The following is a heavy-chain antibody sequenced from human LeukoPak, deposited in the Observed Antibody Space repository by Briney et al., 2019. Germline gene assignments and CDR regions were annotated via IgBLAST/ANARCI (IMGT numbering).Heavy chain of an antibody. CDR2: ISANNGHT. CDR1: GYSFTSYG. V-gene: IGHV1-18*01. D-gene: IGHD2-8*02. CDR3: ARESGGYFDY. J-gene: IGHJ4*02. Sequence: ASVKVSCKASGYSFTSYGISWVRQAPGQGLEWMGWISANNGHTNYAQKLQGRVTVATDTSTTTAYMELRSLRSDDTAVYYCARESGGYFDYWGQGTLVTVPS.